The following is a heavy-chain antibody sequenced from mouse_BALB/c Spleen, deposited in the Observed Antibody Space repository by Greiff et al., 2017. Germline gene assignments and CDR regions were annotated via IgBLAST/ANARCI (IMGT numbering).Heavy chain of an antibody. CDR3: NAYTMSTFAY. Sequence: VQLQQSGAELVRSGASVKLSCTASGFNIKDYYMHWVKQRPEQGLEWIGWIDPENGDTEYAPKFQGKATMTADTSSNTAYLQLSSLTSEDTAVYYCNAYTMSTFAYWGQGTLVTVSA. CDR1: GFNIKDYY. V-gene: IGHV14-4*02. J-gene: IGHJ3*01. CDR2: IDPENGDT. D-gene: IGHD2-4*01.